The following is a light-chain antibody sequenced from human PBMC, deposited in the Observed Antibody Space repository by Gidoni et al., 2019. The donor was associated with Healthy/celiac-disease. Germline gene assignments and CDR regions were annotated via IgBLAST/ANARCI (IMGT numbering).Light chain of an antibody. Sequence: QSALTQPASVSGSPGQSITISCTGTSSDVGGYNYVSWYQQHPGKATKLMIYDVSNRPSGVSNRFSGSKSGNTASLTISGLQAEDEADYYCSSYTSSSTPVVFGGGTKLTAL. J-gene: IGLJ2*01. CDR3: SSYTSSSTPVV. CDR1: SSDVGGYNY. CDR2: DVS. V-gene: IGLV2-14*03.